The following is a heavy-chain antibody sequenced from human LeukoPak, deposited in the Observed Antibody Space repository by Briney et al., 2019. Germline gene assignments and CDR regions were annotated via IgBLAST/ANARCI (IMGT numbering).Heavy chain of an antibody. J-gene: IGHJ5*02. V-gene: IGHV1-2*02. CDR1: EYTSSDIY. CDR3: ATSTVTHTRDP. D-gene: IGHD1-1*01. CDR2: INPYTGAT. Sequence: ASVKVSCQASEYTSSDIYLNWVRQAPGQGLEWMGWINPYTGATIYAQNFQGRVTMTWDASIGTGYVELTRLTSDDTALYYCATSTVTHTRDPWGQGTLVTVSS.